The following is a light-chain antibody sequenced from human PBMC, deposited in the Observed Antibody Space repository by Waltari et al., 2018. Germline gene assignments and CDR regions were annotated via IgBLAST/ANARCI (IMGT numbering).Light chain of an antibody. V-gene: IGLV1-44*01. CDR2: NKN. CDR3: AAWDDSLDGLL. Sequence: QSVLTQAPSASGTPGQRVTISCSGSSSNVGTNIVNWYQQLPGAAPRLLIYNKNQRPSGVPDRCSGSQSGTSASLAISGLQSEDEADYYCAAWDDSLDGLLFGGGTKVTVL. CDR1: SSNVGTNI. J-gene: IGLJ2*01.